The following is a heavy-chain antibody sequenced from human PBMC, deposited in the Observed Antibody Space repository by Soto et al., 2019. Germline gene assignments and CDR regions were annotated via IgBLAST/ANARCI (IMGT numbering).Heavy chain of an antibody. Sequence: QVQLVESGGGVVQPGRSLRLSCAASGFTFSSYGMHWVRQAPGKGLEWVAVISYDGSNKYYADSVKGRFTISRDNSKNTLYLQMNSLRAEDTAVYYCAKGPPEGAQPAGFDYRGQGTLVTVSS. CDR3: AKGPPEGAQPAGFDY. D-gene: IGHD1-26*01. V-gene: IGHV3-30*18. CDR1: GFTFSSYG. CDR2: ISYDGSNK. J-gene: IGHJ4*02.